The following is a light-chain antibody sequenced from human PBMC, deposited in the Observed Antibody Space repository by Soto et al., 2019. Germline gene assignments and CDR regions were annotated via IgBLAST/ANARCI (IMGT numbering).Light chain of an antibody. CDR1: QSVSTY. J-gene: IGKJ4*01. V-gene: IGKV3-11*01. Sequence: EIVLTQSPATLALSPGERATLSCRASQSVSTYLAWYQQKAGQAPKLLIYDASNRATGIPARFSGSGSGTGFTLTISSLQPEDFAVYYCQQSHDWLTFGGGTKVEIK. CDR2: DAS. CDR3: QQSHDWLT.